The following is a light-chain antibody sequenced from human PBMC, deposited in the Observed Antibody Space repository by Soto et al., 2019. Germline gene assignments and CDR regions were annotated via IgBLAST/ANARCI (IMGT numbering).Light chain of an antibody. Sequence: DIQMTQSPSSLSASVGDRVTITCQASQDISNYLNWYQQKPGKAPKLLIYDASNLETGVPSRFSGSGSGTDFTFTISSLQPEDIATYYCQKYDNLPTFGQGIRLEIK. CDR2: DAS. CDR1: QDISNY. V-gene: IGKV1-33*01. J-gene: IGKJ5*01. CDR3: QKYDNLPT.